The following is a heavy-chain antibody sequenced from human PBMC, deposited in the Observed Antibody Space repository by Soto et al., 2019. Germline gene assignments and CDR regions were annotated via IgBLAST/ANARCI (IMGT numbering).Heavy chain of an antibody. V-gene: IGHV3-23*01. CDR3: AKENWGFTMVRGTDYYFDY. CDR2: ISGSGGST. Sequence: EVQLLESGGGLVQPGGSLRLSCAASGFTFSSYAMSWVRQAPGKGLEWVSAISGSGGSTYYADSVKGRFTISRDNSKNTLYLQMNSLRAEDTAVYYCAKENWGFTMVRGTDYYFDYWGQGTLVTVSS. CDR1: GFTFSSYA. J-gene: IGHJ4*02. D-gene: IGHD3-10*01.